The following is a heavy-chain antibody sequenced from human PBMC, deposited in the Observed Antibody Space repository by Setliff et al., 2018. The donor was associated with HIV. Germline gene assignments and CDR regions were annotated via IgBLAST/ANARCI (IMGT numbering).Heavy chain of an antibody. CDR3: VRDGTYCSGGTCGKIFDY. V-gene: IGHV4-31*11. CDR2: NDYRGST. Sequence: PSETLSLTCAVSGGSVSSADYSWSWIRQRTGKGLEWIGYNDYRGSTYYNPSLKSRILISVDTSKNQVSLKLDSVTAADTAVYYCVRDGTYCSGGTCGKIFDYWGQGTLVTVSS. D-gene: IGHD2-15*01. J-gene: IGHJ4*02. CDR1: GGSVSSADYS.